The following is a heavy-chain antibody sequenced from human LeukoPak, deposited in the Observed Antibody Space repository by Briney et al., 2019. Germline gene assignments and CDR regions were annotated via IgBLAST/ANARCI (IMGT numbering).Heavy chain of an antibody. CDR1: GFTFSSYA. V-gene: IGHV3-23*01. D-gene: IGHD3-10*01. J-gene: IGHJ4*02. CDR3: AKPGGLDYYGSGSYYNPRY. Sequence: GGSLRLSCAASGFTFSSYAMSWVRQAPGKGLEWVSAISGSGGGTYYADSVKGRFTISRDNSKNTLYLQMNSLRAEDTAVYYCAKPGGLDYYGSGSYYNPRYWGQGTLVTVSS. CDR2: ISGSGGGT.